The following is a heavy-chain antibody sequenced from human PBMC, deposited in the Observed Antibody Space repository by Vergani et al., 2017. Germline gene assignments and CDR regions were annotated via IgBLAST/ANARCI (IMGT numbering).Heavy chain of an antibody. V-gene: IGHV1-69*06. CDR2: IIPIFGTA. CDR1: GGTFSSSA. CDR3: AGEQGYSSYYWFDP. J-gene: IGHJ5*02. Sequence: QVQLVQSGAEVKKPGSSVKVSCKASGGTFSSSAISWVRQAPGQGLEWLGGIIPIFGTANYAQKFQGRVTMTTDTSTSTAYMERRSLKSDDTAVYYCAGEQGYSSYYWFDPWGQGTLVTVSS. D-gene: IGHD3-3*01.